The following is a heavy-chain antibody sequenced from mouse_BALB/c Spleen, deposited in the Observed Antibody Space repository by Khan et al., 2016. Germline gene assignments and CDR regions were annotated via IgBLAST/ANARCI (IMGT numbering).Heavy chain of an antibody. J-gene: IGHJ1*01. CDR3: ARDFGNYGYFDV. Sequence: QIQLVQSGPELKKPGETVKISCKASGYTLANYGVIWVKQAPGKGLKWMVWINTYTGEPIYADDFKGRFAFSLETSASIVYLEINNLKNEDTATLFCARDFGNYGYFDVWGAGTTVTVSS. V-gene: IGHV9-3-1*01. D-gene: IGHD2-1*01. CDR1: GYTLANYG. CDR2: INTYTGEP.